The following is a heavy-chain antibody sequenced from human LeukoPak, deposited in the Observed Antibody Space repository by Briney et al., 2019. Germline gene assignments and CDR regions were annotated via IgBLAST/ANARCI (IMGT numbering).Heavy chain of an antibody. CDR1: GFTFSDYY. CDR2: ITSRDGTI. CDR3: ARAVGGDGSGSL. Sequence: GGSLRLSCAASGFTFSDYYIGWIRQAPGKGLEWVSYITSRDGTIYYADSVKGRFTISRDNAKNSLYLQMNSLRAEDTAVYYCARAVGGDGSGSLWGPGTLVTVSS. D-gene: IGHD3-10*01. J-gene: IGHJ4*02. V-gene: IGHV3-11*01.